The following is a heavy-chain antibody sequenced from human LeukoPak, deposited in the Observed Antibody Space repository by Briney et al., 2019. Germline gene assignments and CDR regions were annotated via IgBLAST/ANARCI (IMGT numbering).Heavy chain of an antibody. Sequence: SETLSLTCTVSGGPVSGYYWRWLRQPPGKGPEGVGYIHYSGSTNYNPSLKSRVTISVDTSKNQFSLKLSSVTAADTAIYYCARGGSKQWLVDDSWGQGTLVTVSS. CDR1: GGPVSGYY. V-gene: IGHV4-59*02. J-gene: IGHJ4*02. CDR3: ARGGSKQWLVDDS. CDR2: IHYSGST. D-gene: IGHD6-19*01.